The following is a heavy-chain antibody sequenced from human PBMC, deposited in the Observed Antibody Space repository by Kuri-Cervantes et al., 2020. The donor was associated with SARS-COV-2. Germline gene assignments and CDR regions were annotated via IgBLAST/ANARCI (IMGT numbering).Heavy chain of an antibody. CDR2: IYYSGST. D-gene: IGHD4-11*01. J-gene: IGHJ4*02. Sequence: SETLSLTCTVSGGSISSSSYYWGWIRQPPGKGLEWIGSIYYSGSTYYNPSLKSRVAISVDTSKNQFSLKLSSVTAADTAVYYCARGGSGNYPNLLGYWGQGTLVTVSS. CDR1: GGSISSSSYY. V-gene: IGHV4-39*07. CDR3: ARGGSGNYPNLLGY.